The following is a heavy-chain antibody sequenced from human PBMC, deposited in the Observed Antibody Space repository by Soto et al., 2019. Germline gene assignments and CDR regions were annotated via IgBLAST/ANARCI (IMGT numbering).Heavy chain of an antibody. Sequence: SETLSLTCTVSGGSISSYYWSWIRQPAGKGLEWIGRIYTSGSTNYNPSLKSRVTMSVDTSKNQFSLKLSSVTAADTAVYYCARDSVPLAAAGTGGYYYYGMDVWGQGTTVTVSS. J-gene: IGHJ6*02. D-gene: IGHD6-13*01. V-gene: IGHV4-4*07. CDR2: IYTSGST. CDR1: GGSISSYY. CDR3: ARDSVPLAAAGTGGYYYYGMDV.